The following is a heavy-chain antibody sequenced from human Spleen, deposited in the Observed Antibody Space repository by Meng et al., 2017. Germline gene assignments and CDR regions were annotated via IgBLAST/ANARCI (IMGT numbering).Heavy chain of an antibody. Sequence: SETLSLTCAVSGYSISSGYYWGWIRQPPGKGLEWIGSIYHSGSTYYNPSLKSRVTISVDTSKNQFSLKLSSVTAADTAVYYCARCPELRYFDWLSSRPDAFDIWGQGTMVTVSS. J-gene: IGHJ3*02. V-gene: IGHV4-38-2*01. CDR3: ARCPELRYFDWLSSRPDAFDI. CDR2: IYHSGST. D-gene: IGHD3-9*01. CDR1: GYSISSGYY.